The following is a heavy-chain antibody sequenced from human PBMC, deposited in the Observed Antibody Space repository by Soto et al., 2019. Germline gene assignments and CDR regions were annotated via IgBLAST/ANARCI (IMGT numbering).Heavy chain of an antibody. J-gene: IGHJ4*02. V-gene: IGHV1-46*01. D-gene: IGHD2-8*01. CDR2: INPSGGST. CDR3: ARGGRCTNGVCYVRYFDY. CDR1: GYTFTSYY. Sequence: ASVKVSCKASGYTFTSYYMHWVRQAPGQGLEWMGIINPSGGSTSYAQKFQGRVTMTRDTSTSTVYMELSSLRSEDTAVYYCARGGRCTNGVCYVRYFDYWGQGTLVTVSS.